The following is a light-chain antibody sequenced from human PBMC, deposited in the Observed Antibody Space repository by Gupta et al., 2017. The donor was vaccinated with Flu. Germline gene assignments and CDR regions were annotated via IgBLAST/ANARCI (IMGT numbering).Light chain of an antibody. J-gene: IGLJ3*02. CDR2: RNN. V-gene: IGLV1-47*01. CDR1: SSNMGRNY. Sequence: QSVLTQPPSASGTPGQRVTISCSGSSSNMGRNYVYWYQQLPGTAPKLLIYRNNQRPSGVPARFSGSKSGTSASLAISGLRSEDEADYYCAAWDDSLSGPVFGGGTKLTVL. CDR3: AAWDDSLSGPV.